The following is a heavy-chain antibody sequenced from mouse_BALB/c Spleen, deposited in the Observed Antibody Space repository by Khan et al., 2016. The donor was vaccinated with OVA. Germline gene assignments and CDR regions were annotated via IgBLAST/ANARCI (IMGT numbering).Heavy chain of an antibody. Sequence: EVQLQESGPELVKPGASVKMSCKASGYTFTNYIIHWVKQKPGQGLEWIGDINPYNDGTNYNEKFKGKATLTSDKSSSTAYMELSGLTSEDSAVYYCARDYGSSFWFAYWGQGTLVTVSA. CDR3: ARDYGSSFWFAY. J-gene: IGHJ3*01. V-gene: IGHV1S136*01. CDR1: GYTFTNYI. D-gene: IGHD1-1*01. CDR2: INPYNDGT.